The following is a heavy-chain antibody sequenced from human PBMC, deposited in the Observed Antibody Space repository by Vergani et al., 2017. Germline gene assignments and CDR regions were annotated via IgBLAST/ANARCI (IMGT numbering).Heavy chain of an antibody. Sequence: EVQLLESGGGLAQPGGSLRLSCAASGFTFRNYAMTWVRQAPGKGLEWVSTLSASDRRTHYADSVKGRFTISRDNSKNTLFLHMNSLRPEDTAVYYCAKVGRSEVAGTFGAFDIWGQGTTVTVSS. D-gene: IGHD6-19*01. CDR3: AKVGRSEVAGTFGAFDI. V-gene: IGHV3-23*01. J-gene: IGHJ3*02. CDR2: LSASDRRT. CDR1: GFTFRNYA.